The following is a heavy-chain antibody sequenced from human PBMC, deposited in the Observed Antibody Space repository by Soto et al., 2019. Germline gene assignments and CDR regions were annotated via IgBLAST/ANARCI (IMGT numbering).Heavy chain of an antibody. CDR1: GFTFSSYA. J-gene: IGHJ4*02. CDR2: ISGSGGST. CDR3: AKESQFRSGSYRYRTFDY. V-gene: IGHV3-23*01. D-gene: IGHD3-16*02. Sequence: GGSLRLSCAASGFTFSSYAMSWVRQAPGKGLEWVSAISGSGGSTYYADSVKGRFTISRDNSKNTLYLQMNSLRAEDTAVYYCAKESQFRSGSYRYRTFDYWGQGTLVTVSS.